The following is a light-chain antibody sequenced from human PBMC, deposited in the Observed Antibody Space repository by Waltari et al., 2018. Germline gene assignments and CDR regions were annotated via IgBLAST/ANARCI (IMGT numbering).Light chain of an antibody. CDR3: QHYVNLPVT. CDR2: AAS. V-gene: IGKV3-20*01. Sequence: EIVLTQSPGTLSLSPGERATPSCRASPSVSRALSWYQQKPGQAPRLLIYAASTRATGVPDRFSGNGSGTDFSLTISRLDPEDFAVYYCQHYVNLPVTFGQGTKVEI. J-gene: IGKJ1*01. CDR1: PSVSRA.